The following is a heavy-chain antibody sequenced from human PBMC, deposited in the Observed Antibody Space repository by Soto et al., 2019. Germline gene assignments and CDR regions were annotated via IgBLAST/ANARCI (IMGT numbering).Heavy chain of an antibody. Sequence: QVQLQESGPGLMKPSETLSLTCTVSGDSISTYYWSWIRQSAGRRLEWIGRIYPGGSTNYIPSLESRVVMSVDTSKNQFSLRLRSVTAADTGVYFCSSGSFGVVSEYWGQGVLVTVSS. J-gene: IGHJ4*02. D-gene: IGHD3-3*01. CDR1: GDSISTYY. CDR2: IYPGGST. CDR3: SSGSFGVVSEY. V-gene: IGHV4-4*07.